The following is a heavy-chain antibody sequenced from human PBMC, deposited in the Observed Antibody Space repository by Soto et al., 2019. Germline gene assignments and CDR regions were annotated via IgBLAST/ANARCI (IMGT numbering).Heavy chain of an antibody. CDR3: AKGWGSGSYYKDAFDI. CDR2: ISGSGGST. CDR1: GFTFSSYA. J-gene: IGHJ3*02. Sequence: GGSLRLSCAASGFTFSSYAMSWVRQAPGKGLEWVSAISGSGGSTYYADSVKGRFTISRDNSKNTLYLQMNSLRAEDTAVDYCAKGWGSGSYYKDAFDIWGQGTMVTVSS. D-gene: IGHD3-10*01. V-gene: IGHV3-23*01.